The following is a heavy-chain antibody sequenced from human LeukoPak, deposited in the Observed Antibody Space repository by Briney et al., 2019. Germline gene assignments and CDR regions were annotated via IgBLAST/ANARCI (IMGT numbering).Heavy chain of an antibody. V-gene: IGHV3-9*01. Sequence: GRSLRLSCAASGFIFDDYAMHWVRQAPGKGLERVSPINWNSGTLAYADSVKGRFTISRDNAKNSLYLQMNSLRTEDTALYYCARGLGGDQGYFDLWGRGTLATVSS. CDR3: ARGLGGDQGYFDL. J-gene: IGHJ2*01. CDR1: GFIFDDYA. D-gene: IGHD3-10*01. CDR2: INWNSGTL.